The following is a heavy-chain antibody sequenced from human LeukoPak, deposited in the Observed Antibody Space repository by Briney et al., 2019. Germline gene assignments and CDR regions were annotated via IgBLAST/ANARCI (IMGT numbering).Heavy chain of an antibody. J-gene: IGHJ4*02. CDR3: AKGSAVTSFEGRH. CDR1: GFTFSSYA. V-gene: IGHV3-23*01. Sequence: PGGSLRLSCAASGFTFSSYAMSWVRQAPGKGLEWVSATSGSGGSTYYADSVKGRFTISRDNSKNTLHLQMNSLRAEDTALYYCAKGSAVTSFEGRHWGQGTLVTVSS. CDR2: TSGSGGST. D-gene: IGHD4-17*01.